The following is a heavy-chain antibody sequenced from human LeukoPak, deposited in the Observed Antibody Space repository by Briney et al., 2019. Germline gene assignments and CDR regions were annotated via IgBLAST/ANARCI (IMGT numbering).Heavy chain of an antibody. CDR2: ISWNSGSI. CDR1: GFTFDDYA. CDR3: ARGLPKDY. V-gene: IGHV3-9*01. Sequence: GGSLRLSWAASGFTFDDYAMHWVRQAPGKGLEWVSGISWNSGSIGYADSVKGRFTISRDNAKNSLYLQMNSLRAEDTAVYYCARGLPKDYWGQGTLVTVSS. J-gene: IGHJ4*02.